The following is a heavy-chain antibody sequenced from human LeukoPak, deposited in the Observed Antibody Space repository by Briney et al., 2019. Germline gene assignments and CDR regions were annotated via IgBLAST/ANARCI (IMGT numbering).Heavy chain of an antibody. CDR2: INSEGSST. CDR1: GFTFSSYW. CDR3: ARDGPMVRGVVGSALDI. J-gene: IGHJ3*02. V-gene: IGHV3-74*01. D-gene: IGHD3-10*01. Sequence: GGSLRLSCAASGFTFSSYWMHWVRQVPGKGLAWVSRINSEGSSTSYADSVKGRFTISRDNAGNTPYLEMNSLRAEDTAVYYCARDGPMVRGVVGSALDIWGQGTMVTVSS.